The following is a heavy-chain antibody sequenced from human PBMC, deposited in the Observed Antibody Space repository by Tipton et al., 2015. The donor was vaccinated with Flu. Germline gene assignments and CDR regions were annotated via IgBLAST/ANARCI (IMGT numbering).Heavy chain of an antibody. Sequence: TLSLTCTVSGDSISSGRYYWSWIRQPAGKGLEWIGRIYTSGSTNYNPSLKSRVTISVDTSKNQFSLKLSSVTAADTAVYYCARAGLDYGDYGAFDIWGQGTMVTVSS. V-gene: IGHV4-61*02. CDR3: ARAGLDYGDYGAFDI. J-gene: IGHJ3*02. D-gene: IGHD4-17*01. CDR2: IYTSGST. CDR1: GDSISSGRYY.